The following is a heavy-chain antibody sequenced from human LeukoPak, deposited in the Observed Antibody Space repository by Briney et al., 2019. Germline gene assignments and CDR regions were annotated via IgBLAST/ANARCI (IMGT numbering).Heavy chain of an antibody. J-gene: IGHJ2*01. CDR1: GFIFTSYS. CDR2: IDTSSSVI. Sequence: GGSLRLSCAASGFIFTSYSMNWVRQAPGKGLEWVSYIDTSSSVIYYADSVRGRFIISRDNAKNSLYLQMNSLRDEDTAVYYCARDALHPRWYFDLWGRGTLLTVSS. V-gene: IGHV3-48*02. CDR3: ARDALHPRWYFDL.